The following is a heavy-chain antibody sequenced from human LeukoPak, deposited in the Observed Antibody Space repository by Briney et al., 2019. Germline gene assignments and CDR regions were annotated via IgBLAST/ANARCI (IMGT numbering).Heavy chain of an antibody. CDR2: IWYDGSNK. V-gene: IGHV3-33*01. D-gene: IGHD3-22*01. CDR1: GFTFNSYG. J-gene: IGHJ4*02. CDR3: ARDYDSSGYSPLFDY. Sequence: GRSLRLSCAASGFTFNSYGMHWVRQAPGEGLEWVAVIWYDGSNKYYADSVKGRFTISRDNTKNTLYLQMNSLRAEDTAVYYCARDYDSSGYSPLFDYWGQGTLVTVSS.